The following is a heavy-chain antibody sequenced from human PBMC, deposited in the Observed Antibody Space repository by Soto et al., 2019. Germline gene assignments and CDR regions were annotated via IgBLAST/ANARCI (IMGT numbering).Heavy chain of an antibody. J-gene: IGHJ4*02. CDR2: IKQDGSEK. CDR1: GFTFSSYW. V-gene: IGHV3-7*01. CDR3: ARDTAVGGPSEFDY. D-gene: IGHD5-18*01. Sequence: EVQLVESGGGLVQPGGSLRLSCAASGFTFSSYWMSWVRQAPGKGLEWVANIKQDGSEKYYVDSVKGRFTISRDNAKNSLVRRRSGVRAEDTAVNYGARDTAVGGPSEFDYWGQGGLVT.